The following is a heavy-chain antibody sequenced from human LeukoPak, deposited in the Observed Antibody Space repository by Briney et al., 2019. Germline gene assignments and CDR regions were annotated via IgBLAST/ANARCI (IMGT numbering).Heavy chain of an antibody. CDR2: VSTDGINK. CDR3: ARSYRSGWRYFDY. CDR1: GFTFSSYA. Sequence: PGGSLRLSCAASGFTFSSYAMHWVRQAPGKGLEWVAVVSTDGINKYYADSVKGRFTISRDNSKDTLYLQMNSLRAEDTAVYRCARSYRSGWRYFDYWGQGTLVSVSS. V-gene: IGHV3-30-3*01. D-gene: IGHD6-19*01. J-gene: IGHJ4*02.